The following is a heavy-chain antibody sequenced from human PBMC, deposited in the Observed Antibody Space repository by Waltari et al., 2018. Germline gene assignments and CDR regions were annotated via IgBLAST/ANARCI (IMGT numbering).Heavy chain of an antibody. CDR1: STYS. D-gene: IGHD4-17*01. V-gene: IGHV3-48*02. CDR3: ARGLGDYTY. J-gene: IGHJ4*02. CDR2: IKSTGSTI. Sequence: STYSMKWVRQAPGEGLEWISYIKSTGSTIHYADSVKCRFTISRDNAKNSLYLQMNSLRDEDTAVYYCARGLGDYTYWGQGTLVTVSS.